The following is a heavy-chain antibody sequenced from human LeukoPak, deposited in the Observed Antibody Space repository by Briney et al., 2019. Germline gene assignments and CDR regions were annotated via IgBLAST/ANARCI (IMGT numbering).Heavy chain of an antibody. Sequence: KPSETLSLTCGVSGYSISSGYYWGWIRQPPGKGLEWIGSTYHSGSTYYHPSLKSRVTISVDTSKNQFSLRLSSVTAADTAVYYCASSRGTPYYYYYGMDVWGKGTTVTVSS. CDR2: TYHSGST. CDR3: ASSRGTPYYYYYGMDV. V-gene: IGHV4-38-2*01. J-gene: IGHJ6*04. D-gene: IGHD1-7*01. CDR1: GYSISSGYY.